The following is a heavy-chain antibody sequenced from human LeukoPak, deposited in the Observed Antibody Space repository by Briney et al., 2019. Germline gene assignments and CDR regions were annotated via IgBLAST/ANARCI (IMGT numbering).Heavy chain of an antibody. Sequence: GGPLRLSCAASGFTFSSYAMSWVRQAPGKGLEWVSAISGSGGSTYYADSVKGRFTISRDNSKNTLYLQMNSLKTEDTAVYYCARLRGSGSTPGYFDYWGQGTLVTVSS. D-gene: IGHD1-26*01. J-gene: IGHJ4*02. CDR1: GFTFSSYA. CDR3: ARLRGSGSTPGYFDY. CDR2: ISGSGGST. V-gene: IGHV3-23*01.